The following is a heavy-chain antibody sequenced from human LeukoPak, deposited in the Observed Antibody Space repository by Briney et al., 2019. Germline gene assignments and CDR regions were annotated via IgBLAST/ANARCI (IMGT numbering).Heavy chain of an antibody. J-gene: IGHJ4*02. D-gene: IGHD6-13*01. CDR1: GFTFSSYG. CDR2: INSDGSST. CDR3: ARESAADHLSPGDGLRGEIDY. Sequence: GGSLRLSCAASGFTFSSYGMHWVRQAPGKGLVWVSRINSDGSSTSYADSVKGRFTISRDNAKNTLYLQMNSLRAEDTAVYYCARESAADHLSPGDGLRGEIDYWGQGTLVTVSS. V-gene: IGHV3-74*01.